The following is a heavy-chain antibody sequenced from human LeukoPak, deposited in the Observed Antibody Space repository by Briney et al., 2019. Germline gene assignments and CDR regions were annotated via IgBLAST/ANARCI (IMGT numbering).Heavy chain of an antibody. CDR3: CVAAKPKYYYYGMAV. J-gene: IGHJ6*02. CDR1: GYTFTGYY. V-gene: IGHV1-8*02. D-gene: IGHD2-15*01. CDR2: MNPNSGNT. Sequence: GASVEVSCKASGYTFTGYYMHWGRQAPGQGLEWMGGMNPNSGNTGYAQKFQGRVTMTRNTSISTAYMELSSLRSEDTAVYYCCVAAKPKYYYYGMAVWGQGTTVTVSS.